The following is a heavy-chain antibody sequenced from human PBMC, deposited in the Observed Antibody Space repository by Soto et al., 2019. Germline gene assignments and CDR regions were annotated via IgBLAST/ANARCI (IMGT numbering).Heavy chain of an antibody. CDR2: IKQDGSEK. V-gene: IGHV3-7*01. D-gene: IGHD3-3*01. Sequence: GGSLRLSCAASGFTFSSYWMSWVRQAPGKGLEWVANIKQDGSEKYYVDSVKGRFTISRDNAKNSLYLQMNSLSAEDTAVYYCARDRNDFWSGYYYYYMDVWGKGTTVTVSS. J-gene: IGHJ6*03. CDR3: ARDRNDFWSGYYYYYMDV. CDR1: GFTFSSYW.